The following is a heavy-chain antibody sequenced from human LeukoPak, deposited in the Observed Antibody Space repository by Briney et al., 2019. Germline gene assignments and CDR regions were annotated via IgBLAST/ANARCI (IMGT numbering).Heavy chain of an antibody. CDR3: AQQGSGTYYDQNFDH. CDR2: INSDGSST. CDR1: GFTFSSYW. Sequence: PGGSLRLSCAASGFTFSSYWMHWVRQGPGKGLVWVSRINSDGSSTTCADSVKGRFTISRDNAKNTLYLQMNSLRGEDTAVYYCAQQGSGTYYDQNFDHWGQGTLVTVSS. V-gene: IGHV3-74*01. D-gene: IGHD3-10*01. J-gene: IGHJ4*02.